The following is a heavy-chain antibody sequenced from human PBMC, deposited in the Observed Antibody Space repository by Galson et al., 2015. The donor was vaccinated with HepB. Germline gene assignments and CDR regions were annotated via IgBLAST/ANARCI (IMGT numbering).Heavy chain of an antibody. CDR2: ISTNGATI. D-gene: IGHD6-19*01. CDR1: GFTFSTFT. Sequence: SLRLSCAASGFTFSTFTMSWVRQTPGKGLQWVSYISTNGATIYYTDSVKGRFTVARDNAKNTVFLQKTGLTADDTAIYYCARVHPEYTSGWYRQALYYFDSWGQGTLVAVSS. CDR3: ARVHPEYTSGWYRQALYYFDS. V-gene: IGHV3-11*01. J-gene: IGHJ4*02.